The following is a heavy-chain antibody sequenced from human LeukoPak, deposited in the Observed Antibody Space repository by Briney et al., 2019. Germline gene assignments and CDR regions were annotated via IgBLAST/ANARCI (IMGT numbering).Heavy chain of an antibody. CDR2: INHSGST. D-gene: IGHD4-11*01. Sequence: SETLSLTCAVYGGSFSGYYWSWIRQPPGKGLEWIGEINHSGSTNYNPSLKSRVTISIDTSKNQLSLRLSSVTAADTAVYFCARPRNLRAFDIWGQGTMVTVSS. V-gene: IGHV4-34*01. J-gene: IGHJ3*02. CDR1: GGSFSGYY. CDR3: ARPRNLRAFDI.